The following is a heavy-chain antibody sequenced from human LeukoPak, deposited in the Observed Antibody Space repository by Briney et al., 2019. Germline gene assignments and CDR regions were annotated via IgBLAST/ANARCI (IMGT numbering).Heavy chain of an antibody. J-gene: IGHJ6*03. CDR2: IRYDGSNK. CDR1: GFTFSSYG. CDR3: AKDSRGYNLYYYYYMDV. V-gene: IGHV3-30*02. Sequence: GGSLRLSCAASGFTFSSYGMHWVRQAPGKGLEWVAFIRYDGSNKYYADSVKGRFTISRDNSKNTLYLQMNSLRAEDTAVYYCAKDSRGYNLYYYYYMDVWGKGTTVTVSS. D-gene: IGHD5-24*01.